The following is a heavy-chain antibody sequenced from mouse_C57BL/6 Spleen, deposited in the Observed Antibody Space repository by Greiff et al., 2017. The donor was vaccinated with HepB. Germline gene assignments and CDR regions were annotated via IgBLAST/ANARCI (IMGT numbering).Heavy chain of an antibody. Sequence: QVQLKESGAELARPGASVKLSCKASGYTFTSYGISWVKQRTGQGLEWIGEIYPRSGNTYYNEKFKGKATLTADKSSSTAYMELRSLTSEDSAVYFCARSEYYGSSYVPYFDYWGQGTTLTVSS. CDR2: IYPRSGNT. CDR3: ARSEYYGSSYVPYFDY. J-gene: IGHJ2*01. D-gene: IGHD1-1*01. CDR1: GYTFTSYG. V-gene: IGHV1-81*01.